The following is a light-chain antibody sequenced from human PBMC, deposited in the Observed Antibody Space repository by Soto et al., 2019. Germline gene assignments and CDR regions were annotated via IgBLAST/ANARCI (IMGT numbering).Light chain of an antibody. CDR3: QQYKNWPST. V-gene: IGKV3-15*01. CDR2: RVA. J-gene: IGKJ5*01. CDR1: HRFXSL. Sequence: LTQSPSSVSVSPGERATLPCMARHRFXSLVRWYQQKPGQAPRILXDRVATMATDSAARFTGSGSATEFTLTISSLQTEDFAVYYCQQYKNWPSTFGPGTRLEIK.